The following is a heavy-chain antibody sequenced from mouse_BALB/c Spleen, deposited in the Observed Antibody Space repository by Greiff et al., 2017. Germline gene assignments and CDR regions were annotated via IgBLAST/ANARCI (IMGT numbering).Heavy chain of an antibody. Sequence: LQQPGSELVRPGASVKLSCKASGYTFTSYWMHWVKQRPGQGLEWIGNIYPGSGSTNYDEKFKSKATLTVDTSSSTAYMQLSSLTSEDSAVYYCTRKGLGIYYFDYWGQGTTLTVSS. D-gene: IGHD3-2*02. CDR2: IYPGSGST. V-gene: IGHV1S22*01. CDR3: TRKGLGIYYFDY. CDR1: GYTFTSYW. J-gene: IGHJ2*01.